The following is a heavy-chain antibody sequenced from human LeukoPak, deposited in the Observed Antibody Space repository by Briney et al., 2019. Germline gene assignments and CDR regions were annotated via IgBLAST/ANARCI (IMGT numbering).Heavy chain of an antibody. D-gene: IGHD3-22*01. CDR1: RGTFSRYV. CDR2: IIPIFGTA. J-gene: IGHJ3*02. CDR3: ARGSIYDSSGYYYGPGNAFDI. V-gene: IGHV1-69*01. Sequence: SVKVSCKAARGTFSRYVISWVGQAARQGRGWRGGIIPIFGTANYEQKFQGRVTITADESTSTAYMELSSLRSEDTAVYYCARGSIYDSSGYYYGPGNAFDIWGQGTMVTVSS.